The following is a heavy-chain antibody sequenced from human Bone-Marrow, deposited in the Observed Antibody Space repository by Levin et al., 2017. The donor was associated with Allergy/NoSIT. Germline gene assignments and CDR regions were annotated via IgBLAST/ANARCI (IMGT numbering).Heavy chain of an antibody. J-gene: IGHJ5*02. CDR1: GFTVSTYG. CDR2: IAYDGVSI. D-gene: IGHD6-19*01. Sequence: GGSLRLSCAASGFTVSTYGMHWVRQTPDKGLEWVAMIAYDGVSIHYTDSVKGRFSISRDNSKNTLYLEMNSLRVEDTAVYYCARDWGSSAWFNWFDPWGQGTLVTVSS. V-gene: IGHV3-30*03. CDR3: ARDWGSSAWFNWFDP.